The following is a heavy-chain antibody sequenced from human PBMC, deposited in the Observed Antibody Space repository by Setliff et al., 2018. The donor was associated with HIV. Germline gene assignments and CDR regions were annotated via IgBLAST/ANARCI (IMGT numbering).Heavy chain of an antibody. CDR2: IHYTGST. J-gene: IGHJ5*02. Sequence: SETLSLTCTVSGGSISSYFWSWIRQPPGKGLEYIGYIHYTGSTNYNPSLKSRVSISLDTPKNQFSLKLNSVTAADTAVYFCARDRSNYGSGSSAYNWFDPWGLGTLVTVSS. D-gene: IGHD3-10*01. CDR1: GGSISSYF. CDR3: ARDRSNYGSGSSAYNWFDP. V-gene: IGHV4-59*12.